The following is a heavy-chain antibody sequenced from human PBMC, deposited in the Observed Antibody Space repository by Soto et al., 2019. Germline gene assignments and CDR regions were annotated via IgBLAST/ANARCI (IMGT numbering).Heavy chain of an antibody. CDR3: AISATTADYYYGMDV. CDR2: IIPIFGTA. J-gene: IGHJ6*02. CDR1: GGTFSSYA. V-gene: IGHV1-69*13. Sequence: GASVKVSCKASGGTFSSYAISWVRQAPGQGLEWMGGIIPIFGTANYAQKFQGRVTITADESTSTAYMELSSLRSEDTAVYYCAISATTADYYYGMDVWGQGTTVTVSS. D-gene: IGHD1-26*01.